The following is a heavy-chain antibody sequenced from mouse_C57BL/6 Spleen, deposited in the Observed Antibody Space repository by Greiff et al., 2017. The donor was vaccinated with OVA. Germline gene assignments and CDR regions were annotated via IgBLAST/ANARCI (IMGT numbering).Heavy chain of an antibody. D-gene: IGHD1-1*01. V-gene: IGHV2-2*01. CDR2: IWSGGST. CDR3: ARKGYYGMGYAMDY. CDR1: GFSLTSYG. J-gene: IGHJ4*01. Sequence: VKLQESGPGLVQPSQSLSITCTVSGFSLTSYGVHWVRQSPGKGLEWLGVIWSGGSTDYNAAFISRLSISKDNSKSQVFFKMNSLQADDTAIYYCARKGYYGMGYAMDYWGQGTSVTVSS.